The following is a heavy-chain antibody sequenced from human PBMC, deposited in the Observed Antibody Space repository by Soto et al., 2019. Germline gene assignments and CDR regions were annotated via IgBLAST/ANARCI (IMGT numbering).Heavy chain of an antibody. CDR3: VRDFCTNGVCYYFFDY. J-gene: IGHJ4*01. D-gene: IGHD2-8*01. CDR1: GFTFGTYA. V-gene: IGHV3-33*01. Sequence: GGSLRLSCAASGFTFGTYAMHWVRQAPGKGLEWVAVIYYDGSNRYYGDAVKGRYTISRDNSKSTLYLQMSSLRAEDTAVYYCVRDFCTNGVCYYFFDYWGHGTLVTVSS. CDR2: IYYDGSNR.